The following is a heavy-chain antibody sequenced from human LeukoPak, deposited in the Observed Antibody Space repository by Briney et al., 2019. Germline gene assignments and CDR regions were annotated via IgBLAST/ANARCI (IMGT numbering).Heavy chain of an antibody. J-gene: IGHJ4*02. CDR1: GFTSSSYA. V-gene: IGHV3-23*01. D-gene: IGHD3-10*01. CDR2: ISVSGGST. Sequence: PGGSLRLSWAASGFTSSSYAMSWVRQPPGKGLEWVSSISVSGGSTYYAATVKCRSTLSRDNSKNTLYLKMNSLRAEDTAVYYCAKHYYGSGSGGDYWGQGTLVTVSS. CDR3: AKHYYGSGSGGDY.